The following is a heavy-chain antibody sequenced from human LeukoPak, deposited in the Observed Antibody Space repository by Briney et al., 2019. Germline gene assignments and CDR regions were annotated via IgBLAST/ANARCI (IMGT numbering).Heavy chain of an antibody. D-gene: IGHD1-26*01. Sequence: PGGSLRLSCAVSGFTFRTSWMTWVRQAPGRGLERVAIINPDGSEKYHLESLKGRITISRDNAENSVHLQMNSLKAEDTAIYYCARDQAYSAFDYWGQGTLVTVSS. CDR3: ARDQAYSAFDY. CDR1: GFTFRTSW. J-gene: IGHJ4*02. CDR2: INPDGSEK. V-gene: IGHV3-7*03.